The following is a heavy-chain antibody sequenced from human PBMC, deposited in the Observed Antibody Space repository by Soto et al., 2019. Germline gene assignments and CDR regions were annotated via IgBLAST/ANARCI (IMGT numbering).Heavy chain of an antibody. CDR1: GGTFSSYA. CDR3: ARYNDYGGNSRFAFDI. CDR2: VIPIFGTA. V-gene: IGHV1-69*06. Sequence: SVNVDCKASGGTFSSYAISWVRQAPGQGLEWMGGVIPIFGTANYAQKFQGRVTITADKSTSTAYMELSSLRSEDTAVYYCARYNDYGGNSRFAFDISCQGTLLTVSS. D-gene: IGHD4-17*01. J-gene: IGHJ3*02.